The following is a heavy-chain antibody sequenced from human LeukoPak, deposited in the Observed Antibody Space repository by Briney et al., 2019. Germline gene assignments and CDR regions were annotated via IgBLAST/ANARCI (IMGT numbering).Heavy chain of an antibody. J-gene: IGHJ6*02. D-gene: IGHD1-1*01. CDR3: ARWESTTGTTPGYYYYGMDV. CDR1: GYTFTGYY. CDR2: INPNSGGT. Sequence: ASVKVSCKASGYTFTGYYMHWVRQAPGQGLEWMGWINPNSGGTNYAQKFQGRVTMTRDTSISTAYMELSRLRSDDTAVYYCARWESTTGTTPGYYYYGMDVWGQGTTVTVSS. V-gene: IGHV1-2*02.